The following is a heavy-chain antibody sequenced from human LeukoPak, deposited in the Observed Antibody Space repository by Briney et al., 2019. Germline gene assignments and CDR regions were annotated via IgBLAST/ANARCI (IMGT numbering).Heavy chain of an antibody. CDR1: GFTFSSYA. D-gene: IGHD3-9*01. V-gene: IGHV3-23*01. Sequence: HPGGSLRLSCAASGFTFSSYAMSWVRQAPGKGLEWVSAISGSGGSTYYADSVKGRFTISRDNSKNTLYLQMNSLRAEDTAVYYCAKVSSPYDILTGYYTLDAFDIWGQGTMVTVSS. J-gene: IGHJ3*02. CDR2: ISGSGGST. CDR3: AKVSSPYDILTGYYTLDAFDI.